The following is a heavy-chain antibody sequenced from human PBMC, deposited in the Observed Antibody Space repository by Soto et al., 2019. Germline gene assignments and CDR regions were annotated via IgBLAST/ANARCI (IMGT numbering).Heavy chain of an antibody. CDR2: ISSTGGT. Sequence: QVQLQESGPGLVKPSQTLSLTCTVSGASISSGTYYWSWIRQHPGKGQEWIGYISSTGGTYYNPSLKSRLIMSVDTSKNQFSLKLSSVTAADTAVYYCAVGRQFGDFWGQGTLVTVSS. CDR3: AVGRQFGDF. V-gene: IGHV4-31*03. D-gene: IGHD3-16*01. CDR1: GASISSGTYY. J-gene: IGHJ4*02.